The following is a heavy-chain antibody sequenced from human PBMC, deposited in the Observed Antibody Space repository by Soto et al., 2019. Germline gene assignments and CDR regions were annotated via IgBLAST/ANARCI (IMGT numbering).Heavy chain of an antibody. CDR1: GGSISRYY. D-gene: IGHD2-21*02. CDR2: LYNTGST. V-gene: IGHV4-59*01. Sequence: ETLSLTCTVSGGSISRYYWSWIQQTPGKGLEWIGYLYNTGSTIYNPSLESRVTISVDTSKNQFSLILNSVTAADTAVYYCARDLWGYCGTDCYPLDVW. CDR3: ARDLWGYCGTDCYPLDV. J-gene: IGHJ6*01.